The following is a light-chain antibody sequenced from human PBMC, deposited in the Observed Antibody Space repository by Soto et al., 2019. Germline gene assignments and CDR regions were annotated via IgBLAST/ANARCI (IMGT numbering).Light chain of an antibody. CDR1: QTIGNIF. CDR3: HQYSSAPYT. J-gene: IGKJ2*01. Sequence: EIVLTQSPGTLSLSPGETATLSCRASQTIGNIFLFWYQQKPGQAPRLLIYGASSRATGIPDRFSGSGSGTDFPLTINRLEPEDFAVYYFHQYSSAPYTFGQGTNLEIK. V-gene: IGKV3-20*01. CDR2: GAS.